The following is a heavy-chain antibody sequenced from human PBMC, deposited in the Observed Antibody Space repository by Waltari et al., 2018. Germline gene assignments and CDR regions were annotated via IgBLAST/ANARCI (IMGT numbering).Heavy chain of an antibody. J-gene: IGHJ4*02. CDR2: IRYDGSNK. CDR3: AKDSGSYYWYFDY. Sequence: QVQLVESGGGVVQPGGSLRLSCAASGFTFSSYGMHWVRQAPGKGLEWVAFIRYDGSNKYYADSVKGRFTISRDNSKNTLYLQMNSLRAEDTAVYYCAKDSGSYYWYFDYWGQGTLVTVSS. CDR1: GFTFSSYG. D-gene: IGHD1-26*01. V-gene: IGHV3-30*02.